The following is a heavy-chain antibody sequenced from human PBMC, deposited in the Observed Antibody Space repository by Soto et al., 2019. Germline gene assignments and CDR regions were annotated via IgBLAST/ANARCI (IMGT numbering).Heavy chain of an antibody. CDR2: IKRETDGGTT. CDR1: GFTFSNAW. D-gene: IGHD3-22*01. Sequence: PGGSLRLSCTASGFTFSNAWMSWVRQAPGKGLEWVGRIKRETDGGTTDYTAPVKGRFIISRDDSKDTLYLQMNSLKTEDTAVYYCTTGLSSGYYNFDSWGQGTLVTSPQ. CDR3: TTGLSSGYYNFDS. J-gene: IGHJ4*02. V-gene: IGHV3-15*01.